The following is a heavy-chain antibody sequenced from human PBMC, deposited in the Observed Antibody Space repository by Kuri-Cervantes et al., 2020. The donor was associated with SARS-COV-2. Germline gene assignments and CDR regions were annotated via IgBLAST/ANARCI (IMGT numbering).Heavy chain of an antibody. CDR3: ARDEDTAMATYYFDY. J-gene: IGHJ4*02. Sequence: GGSLRPSCAASGFTFSSYAMHWVRQAPGKGLEWVAVISYDGSNKYYADSVKGRFTISRDNSKNTLYLQMNSLRAEDTAVYYCARDEDTAMATYYFDYWGQGTLVTVSS. D-gene: IGHD5-18*01. CDR1: GFTFSSYA. V-gene: IGHV3-30-3*01. CDR2: ISYDGSNK.